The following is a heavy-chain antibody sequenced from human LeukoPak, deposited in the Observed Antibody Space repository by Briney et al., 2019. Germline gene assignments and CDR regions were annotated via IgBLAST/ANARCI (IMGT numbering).Heavy chain of an antibody. CDR3: ARDRNEHYYDSSGPNWYFDL. D-gene: IGHD3-22*01. V-gene: IGHV1-46*01. CDR2: INPSGGST. J-gene: IGHJ2*01. CDR1: GYTFTIYY. Sequence: ASVKVSCKASGYTFTIYYMHWVRQAPGQGLGWMGIINPSGGSTSYAQKFQGRVTMTRDTSTSTVYTELSSLRSEDTAVYYCARDRNEHYYDSSGPNWYFDLWGRGALVTVSS.